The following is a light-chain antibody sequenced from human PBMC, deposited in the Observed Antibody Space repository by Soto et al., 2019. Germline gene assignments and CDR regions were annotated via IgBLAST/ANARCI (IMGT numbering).Light chain of an antibody. J-gene: IGKJ1*01. CDR1: QSFSSSF. Sequence: EIVLTQSPGTLSLSPGERATLSCRASQSFSSSFLAWYQQKPGQAPRLLVYGASSRTTGIPDRFSGSGSGTDFTLTISSLQAEDVAVYYCQQYFITRTFGQGTKVEIK. V-gene: IGKV3-20*01. CDR2: GAS. CDR3: QQYFITRT.